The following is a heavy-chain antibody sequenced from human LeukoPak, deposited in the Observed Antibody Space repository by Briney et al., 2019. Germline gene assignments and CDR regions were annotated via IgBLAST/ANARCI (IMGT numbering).Heavy chain of an antibody. CDR1: GGSISSSSYY. Sequence: SETLSLTCTVSGGSISSSSYYWGWIRQPPGKGLEWIGSIYYSGSTYYNPSLKSRVPISVDTSKNQFSLKLSSVTAADTAVYYCARPDPRSSGWYSTFDYWGQGTLVTVSS. CDR3: ARPDPRSSGWYSTFDY. D-gene: IGHD6-19*01. CDR2: IYYSGST. V-gene: IGHV4-39*01. J-gene: IGHJ4*02.